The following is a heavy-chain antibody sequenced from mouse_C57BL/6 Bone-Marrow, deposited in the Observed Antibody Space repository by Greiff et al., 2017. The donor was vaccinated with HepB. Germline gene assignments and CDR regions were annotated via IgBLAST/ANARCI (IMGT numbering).Heavy chain of an antibody. CDR1: GYTFTSYG. Sequence: VKLVESGAELARPGASVKLSCKASGYTFTSYGISWVKQSTGQGLEWIGEIYPRSGNTYYNEKFKGKATLTADKSSSTAYMELRSLTSEDSAVYFCARERGYYYGSRPWFAYWGQGTLVTVSA. D-gene: IGHD1-1*01. CDR3: ARERGYYYGSRPWFAY. CDR2: IYPRSGNT. J-gene: IGHJ3*01. V-gene: IGHV1-81*01.